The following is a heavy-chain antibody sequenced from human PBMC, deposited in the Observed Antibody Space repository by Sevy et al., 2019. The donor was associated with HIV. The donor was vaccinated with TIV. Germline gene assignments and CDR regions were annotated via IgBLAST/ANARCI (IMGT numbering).Heavy chain of an antibody. CDR3: ARAPPVVVVPGAPSWFDP. J-gene: IGHJ5*02. CDR2: INHSGST. CDR1: GGSFRGYY. Sequence: SETLSLTCAVYGGSFRGYYWNWIRQTPGKGLEWIGEINHSGSTNYNPSLKSRVTISVDTSKNQFSLRLNSVTAADTAVYYCARAPPVVVVPGAPSWFDPWGQGTLVTVSS. V-gene: IGHV4-34*01. D-gene: IGHD2-2*01.